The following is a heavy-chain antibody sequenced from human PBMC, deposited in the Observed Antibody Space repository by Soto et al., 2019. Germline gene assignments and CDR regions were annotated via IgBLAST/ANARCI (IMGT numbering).Heavy chain of an antibody. CDR2: ISARGDKT. V-gene: IGHV3-23*01. D-gene: IGHD2-15*01. CDR3: AKGGWLDD. CDR1: GFTFRTHD. Sequence: EVQLLESGGGLVQPGGSLRLSCVASGFTFRTHDMTWGRQAPGKGLERVSVISARGDKTYYADSVKGRFTISRDNSKNTLFLQLNSLRAEDTAVYYCAKGGWLDDWGQGSQVTVSS. J-gene: IGHJ4*02.